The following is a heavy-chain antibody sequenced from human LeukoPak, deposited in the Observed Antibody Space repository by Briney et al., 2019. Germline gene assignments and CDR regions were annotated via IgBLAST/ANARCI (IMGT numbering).Heavy chain of an antibody. CDR2: ITTSSSYT. D-gene: IGHD5-24*01. V-gene: IGHV3-21*01. J-gene: IGHJ4*02. Sequence: GGSLRLSCEASGFSFSSYNMDWVRQTPGKGLEWISSITTSSSYTFYADSVKGRFTISRDNARNSLYLQMNSLTAEDTAVYYCARDRRDGYNVLDYWGQGTLVTVSS. CDR1: GFSFSSYN. CDR3: ARDRRDGYNVLDY.